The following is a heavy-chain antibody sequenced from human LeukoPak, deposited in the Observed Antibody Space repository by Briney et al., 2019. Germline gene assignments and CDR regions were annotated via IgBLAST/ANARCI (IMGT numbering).Heavy chain of an antibody. Sequence: PGGSLRLSCAASGFTFSDYTMSWVRQAPGKGLEWVSAISGSGGSTYYADSVKGRFTISRDNSKNTLYLQMNSLRAEDTAVYYCAKDDYDILTGCFDYWGQGTLVTVSS. V-gene: IGHV3-23*01. CDR2: ISGSGGST. D-gene: IGHD3-9*01. CDR3: AKDDYDILTGCFDY. CDR1: GFTFSDYT. J-gene: IGHJ4*02.